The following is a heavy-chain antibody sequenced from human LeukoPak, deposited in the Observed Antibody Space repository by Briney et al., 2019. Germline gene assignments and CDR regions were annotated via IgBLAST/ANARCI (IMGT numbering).Heavy chain of an antibody. CDR2: FDHEDGET. V-gene: IGHV1-24*01. CDR3: AIRDSSSFAWFDP. J-gene: IGHJ5*02. D-gene: IGHD6-13*01. CDR1: GYTLTELF. Sequence: ASLKASCKVSGYTLTELFMHWVRQAPGKGLEWMGGFDHEDGETIYAQRFQGRVTMTEDTSTDTAYMELSSLRSEDTAVYYCAIRDSSSFAWFDPGGQGTLVTVSS.